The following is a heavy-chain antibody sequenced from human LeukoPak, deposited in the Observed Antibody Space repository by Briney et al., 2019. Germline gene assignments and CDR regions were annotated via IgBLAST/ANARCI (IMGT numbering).Heavy chain of an antibody. J-gene: IGHJ4*02. CDR2: ISGSGGST. Sequence: GGSLRLSCAASGFTFSSYAMSWVRQAPGKGLEWVSAISGSGGSTYYADSVKGRFTISSDNSKNTLYLQMNSLRAEDTAVYYCASRITMIVVDFGVDYWGQGTLVTVSS. D-gene: IGHD3-22*01. V-gene: IGHV3-23*01. CDR1: GFTFSSYA. CDR3: ASRITMIVVDFGVDY.